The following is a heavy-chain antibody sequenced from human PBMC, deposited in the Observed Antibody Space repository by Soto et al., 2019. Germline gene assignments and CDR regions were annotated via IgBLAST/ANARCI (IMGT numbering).Heavy chain of an antibody. CDR2: IYYSGST. Sequence: QVQLQESGPGLVKPSQTLSLTCTVSGGSISSGGYYWSWIRQHPGKGLEWIGYIYYSGSTYYNPSLKRRVSISVDTSKTQFSLKLSSVTAADTAVYYCASLRSSLWFGENDYWGQGTLVTVSS. CDR3: ASLRSSLWFGENDY. CDR1: GGSISSGGYY. J-gene: IGHJ4*02. V-gene: IGHV4-31*03. D-gene: IGHD3-10*01.